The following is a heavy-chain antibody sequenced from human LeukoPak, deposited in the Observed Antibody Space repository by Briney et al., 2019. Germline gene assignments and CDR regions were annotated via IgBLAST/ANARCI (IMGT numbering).Heavy chain of an antibody. CDR2: MNPNRGNT. J-gene: IGHJ6*02. Sequence: ASVKVSCKASGYTFTSYDINWVRQATGQGLEWMGWMNPNRGNTGYAQKFQGRVTMTRNTSISTAYMELSSLRSEDTAVYYCARGGYSYGLGGYYGMDVWGQGTTVTVSS. V-gene: IGHV1-8*01. CDR3: ARGGYSYGLGGYYGMDV. CDR1: GYTFTSYD. D-gene: IGHD5-18*01.